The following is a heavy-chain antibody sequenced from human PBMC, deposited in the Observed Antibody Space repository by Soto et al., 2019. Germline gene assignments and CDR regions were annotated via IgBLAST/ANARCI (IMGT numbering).Heavy chain of an antibody. D-gene: IGHD4-17*01. CDR3: ASCNTYGDCDY. Sequence: SETLSLTCTVSAGSISSYYWSWIRQPAGKGLEWIGRIYTSGSTNYNLSLKSRVTMSVDTSKNQFSLKLSSVTAADTAVYYCASCNTYGDCDYWGQGTLVTVSS. CDR1: AGSISSYY. CDR2: IYTSGST. V-gene: IGHV4-4*07. J-gene: IGHJ4*02.